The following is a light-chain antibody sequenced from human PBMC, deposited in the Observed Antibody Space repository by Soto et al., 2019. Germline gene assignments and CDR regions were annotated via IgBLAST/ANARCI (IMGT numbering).Light chain of an antibody. V-gene: IGKV3D-20*02. J-gene: IGKJ5*01. CDR3: QQRSNWPT. CDR1: ESVSRN. CDR2: GVS. Sequence: EVVMTQSPATLSVSPGERATLSCRASESVSRNLAWYQQKPGQAPKFLIYGVSSRATGIPDRFSGSGSGTDFTLTISRLEPEDFAVYYCQQRSNWPTFGQGTRLEIK.